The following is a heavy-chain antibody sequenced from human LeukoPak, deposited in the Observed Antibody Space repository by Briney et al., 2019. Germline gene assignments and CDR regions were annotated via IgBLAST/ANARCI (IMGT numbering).Heavy chain of an antibody. CDR3: ARSPPSMTLHWYFDL. D-gene: IGHD2-21*02. Sequence: GGSLRLSCAASGFTFSDYYMSWIRQAPGKGLEWVSYISSSGSTIYYADSVKGRFTISRDNAKNSLYLQMNSLRAEDTAVYYCARSPPSMTLHWYFDLWGRGTLVTVSS. J-gene: IGHJ2*01. V-gene: IGHV3-11*01. CDR1: GFTFSDYY. CDR2: ISSSGSTI.